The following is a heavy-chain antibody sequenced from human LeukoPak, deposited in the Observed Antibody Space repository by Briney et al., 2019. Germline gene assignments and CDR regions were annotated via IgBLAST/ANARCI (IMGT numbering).Heavy chain of an antibody. CDR1: GFTFDDYA. CDR3: AKDNMDIVATPHGGYFDY. J-gene: IGHJ4*02. V-gene: IGHV3-9*01. D-gene: IGHD5-12*01. Sequence: GGSLRLSCAASGFTFDDYAMHWVRQAPGKGLEWVSGISWNSGSIGYADSVKGRFTISRDNAKNSLYLQMNGLRAEDTALYYCAKDNMDIVATPHGGYFDYWGQGTLVTVSS. CDR2: ISWNSGSI.